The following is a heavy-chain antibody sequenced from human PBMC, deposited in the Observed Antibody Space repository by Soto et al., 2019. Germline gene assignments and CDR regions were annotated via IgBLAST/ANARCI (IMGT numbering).Heavy chain of an antibody. CDR2: ISYDGSNK. J-gene: IGHJ6*02. D-gene: IGHD3-16*01. Sequence: GGSLRLSCAASGFTFSSYGMHWVRQAPGKGLEWVAVISYDGSNKYYADSVKGRFTISRDNSKNTLYLQMNSLRAEDTAVYYCAKDPEWVSPGEYYGMDVWGQGTTVTVSS. V-gene: IGHV3-30*18. CDR3: AKDPEWVSPGEYYGMDV. CDR1: GFTFSSYG.